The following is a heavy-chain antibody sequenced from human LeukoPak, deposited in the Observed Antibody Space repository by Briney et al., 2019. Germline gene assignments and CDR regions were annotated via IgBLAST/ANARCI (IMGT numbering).Heavy chain of an antibody. J-gene: IGHJ4*02. Sequence: PSETLSLTCAVYGGSFSGYYWSWIRQPPGKGLEWIGETNHSGSTNYNPSLKSRVTISVDTSKNQFSLKLSSVTAADTAVYYCARVTGRSDFWSGYYTEIDYWGQGTLVTVSS. CDR1: GGSFSGYY. CDR2: TNHSGST. V-gene: IGHV4-34*01. CDR3: ARVTGRSDFWSGYYTEIDY. D-gene: IGHD3-3*01.